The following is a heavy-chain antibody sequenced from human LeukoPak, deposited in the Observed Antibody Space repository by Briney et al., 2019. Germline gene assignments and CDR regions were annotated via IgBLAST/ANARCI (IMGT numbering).Heavy chain of an antibody. CDR2: ISAYNGNT. D-gene: IGHD3-22*01. CDR3: ARASYDSSGYYPHSDY. Sequence: ASVKVSCKASGYTFTSYGISWARQAPGQGLEWMGWISAYNGNTNYAQKLQGRVTMTTDTSTSTAYMGLRSLRSDDTAVYYCARASYDSSGYYPHSDYWGQGTLVTVSS. V-gene: IGHV1-18*01. CDR1: GYTFTSYG. J-gene: IGHJ4*02.